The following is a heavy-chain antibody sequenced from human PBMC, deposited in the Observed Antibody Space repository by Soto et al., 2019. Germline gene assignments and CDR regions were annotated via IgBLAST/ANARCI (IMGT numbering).Heavy chain of an antibody. V-gene: IGHV1-18*01. Sequence: RASVKVSCKASGYTFTNSGISWVRQAPGQGLEWMGWISTDNGNTNYAQHLQGRVSMTTDTSTSTVYMELSSLSSEDTAVYYCARVGHYYYGMDVWGQGTTVTVSS. J-gene: IGHJ6*02. CDR1: GYTFTNSG. CDR3: ARVGHYYYGMDV. CDR2: ISTDNGNT. D-gene: IGHD3-3*01.